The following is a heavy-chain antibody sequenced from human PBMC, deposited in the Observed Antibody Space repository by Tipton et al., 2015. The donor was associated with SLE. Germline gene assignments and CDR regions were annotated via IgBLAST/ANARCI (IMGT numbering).Heavy chain of an antibody. CDR1: GFTVSSNY. V-gene: IGHV3-53*01. J-gene: IGHJ5*01. Sequence: SLRLSCAASGFTVSSNYMSWVRQAPGKGLEWVSVIYSDGSTYYADSVKGRFTISRDNSKNTLYLQMNSLRAEDTAVYHCAKGGYNYGPNWFDSWGQGTLVTVSS. CDR2: IYSDGST. D-gene: IGHD5-18*01. CDR3: AKGGYNYGPNWFDS.